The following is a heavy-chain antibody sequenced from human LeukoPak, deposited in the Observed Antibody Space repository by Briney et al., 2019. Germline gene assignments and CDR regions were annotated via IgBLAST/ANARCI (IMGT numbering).Heavy chain of an antibody. CDR3: ARGWDTGYSYYGMDI. Sequence: SETLSLTCTVSGGSISGYYWSWIRQPPGKGLEWIGYIYYSGNTNYNPSLKSRVTLSVDTSTNQLFLKLSSVTAADTAVYYCARGWDTGYSYYGMDIWGPGTTVTVSS. CDR1: GGSISGYY. CDR2: IYYSGNT. D-gene: IGHD5-18*01. J-gene: IGHJ6*02. V-gene: IGHV4-59*01.